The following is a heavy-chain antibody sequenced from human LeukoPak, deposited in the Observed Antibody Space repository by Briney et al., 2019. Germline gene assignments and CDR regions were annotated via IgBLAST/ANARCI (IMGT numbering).Heavy chain of an antibody. CDR2: IKQDGSEK. D-gene: IGHD3-10*01. Sequence: PGGSLRLSCAVSGFTFSSYWMSWVRQAPGKGLEWVANIKQDGSEKYYVDSVKGRFTISRDNAKNSLYLQMNSLRAEDTAVYYCARGVWFTDYWGQGTLVTVSS. CDR1: GFTFSSYW. CDR3: ARGVWFTDY. J-gene: IGHJ4*02. V-gene: IGHV3-7*01.